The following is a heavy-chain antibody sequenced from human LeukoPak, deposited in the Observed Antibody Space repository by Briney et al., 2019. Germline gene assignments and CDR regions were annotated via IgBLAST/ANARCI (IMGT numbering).Heavy chain of an antibody. J-gene: IGHJ6*01. CDR2: IYYSGST. Sequence: SETLSLTCTLSWVSISSYYWIGIQQPPGRGLEGMGYIYYSGSTNYNPSLKTRVPISVDPSKNQFSLKLSSVTAAAPAVYSCAGTYGRSYSYSMEAWGTGKPVTASS. CDR3: AGTYGRSYSYSMEA. V-gene: IGHV4-59*01. CDR1: WVSISSYY. D-gene: IGHD3-16*01.